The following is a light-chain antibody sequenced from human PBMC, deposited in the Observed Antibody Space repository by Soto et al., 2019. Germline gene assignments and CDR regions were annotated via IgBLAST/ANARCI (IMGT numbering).Light chain of an antibody. Sequence: EIVLTQSPGTLSLSPGERATLSCRASQSVSSSYLAWYQQKPGQAPRLLIYGASSRATGIPDRFSGSGSGTDFTVTISRVEPLYFAVYYCQQYGISPGFTFGPGTKVDIK. CDR2: GAS. J-gene: IGKJ3*01. CDR3: QQYGISPGFT. V-gene: IGKV3-20*01. CDR1: QSVSSSY.